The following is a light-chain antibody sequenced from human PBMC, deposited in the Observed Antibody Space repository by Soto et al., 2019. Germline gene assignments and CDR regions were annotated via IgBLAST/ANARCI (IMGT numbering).Light chain of an antibody. Sequence: IVLTQSPDTLSLSPGERATLSCRASQSVSSNSLAWYQQNPGQAPRLLIHGASNRATGIPDRFSASGSGTDFTLTISRLEPEDFAVYYCQQYSKWPPWTFGPGTKVEIK. CDR3: QQYSKWPPWT. CDR1: QSVSSNS. V-gene: IGKV3-20*01. CDR2: GAS. J-gene: IGKJ1*01.